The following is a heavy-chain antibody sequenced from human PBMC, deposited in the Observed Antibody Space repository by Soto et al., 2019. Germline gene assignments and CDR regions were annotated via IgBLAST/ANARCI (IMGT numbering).Heavy chain of an antibody. CDR2: IIPIFGTA. Sequence: QVQLVQSGAEVKKPGSSVKVSCKASGGTFSSYAISWVRQAPGQGLEWMGGIIPIFGTANYEQKFQGRVTITADESTSTADMALRSLRSEDTAVYYWASMRPGYSSGLNGDYWGQGTLVTVSS. CDR3: ASMRPGYSSGLNGDY. CDR1: GGTFSSYA. J-gene: IGHJ4*02. D-gene: IGHD6-19*01. V-gene: IGHV1-69*01.